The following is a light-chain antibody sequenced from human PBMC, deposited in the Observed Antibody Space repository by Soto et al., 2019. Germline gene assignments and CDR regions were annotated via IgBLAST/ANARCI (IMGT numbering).Light chain of an antibody. Sequence: DIQMTQSPSSLSASVGDRVTITCRASQGISTYLNWYQQKPGKAPKPLIYDASTLKTGVPSRFSGSGSGSEFNFTITGLQPDDFATYFCQQYNTYATFGQGTRLEIK. V-gene: IGKV1-16*01. CDR2: DAS. CDR1: QGISTY. J-gene: IGKJ5*01. CDR3: QQYNTYAT.